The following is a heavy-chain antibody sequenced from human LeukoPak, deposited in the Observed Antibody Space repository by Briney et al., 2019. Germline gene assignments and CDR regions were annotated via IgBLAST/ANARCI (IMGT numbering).Heavy chain of an antibody. Sequence: PSETLSLTCAVSGASISSTNWWSWVRQPPGKGLEWIGEIYHTGSTNYNPSLEGRVTTSIDKSKNQFSLKLSSVTAADTAVYYCARKGPYGMDVWGQGTTVTVSS. J-gene: IGHJ6*02. CDR2: IYHTGST. CDR3: ARKGPYGMDV. CDR1: GASISSTNW. V-gene: IGHV4-4*02.